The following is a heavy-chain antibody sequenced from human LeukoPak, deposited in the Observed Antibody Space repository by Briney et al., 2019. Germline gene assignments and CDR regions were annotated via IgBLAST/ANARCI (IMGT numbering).Heavy chain of an antibody. Sequence: GGSLRLSCAASGFTFDDYAMHWVRHAPGKGLEWVSLISWDGGSTYYADSVKGRFTISRDNSKKSLYLQMNSLRAEDTALYYCAKAAQWLASGGGHYYYMDVWGKGTTVTVSS. CDR2: ISWDGGST. D-gene: IGHD6-19*01. CDR3: AKAAQWLASGGGHYYYMDV. J-gene: IGHJ6*03. CDR1: GFTFDDYA. V-gene: IGHV3-43D*03.